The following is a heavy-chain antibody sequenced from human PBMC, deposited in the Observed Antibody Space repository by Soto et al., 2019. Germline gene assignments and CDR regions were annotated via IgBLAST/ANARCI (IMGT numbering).Heavy chain of an antibody. D-gene: IGHD3-3*01. CDR2: IYYSGST. CDR3: ARAIEPYYDFWSGYYGGYMDV. V-gene: IGHV4-59*01. CDR1: GGSISSYY. Sequence: PSETLSLTCTVSGGSISSYYWSWIRQPPGKGLEWIGYIYYSGSTNYNPSLKSRVTISVDTSNNQFSLKLSSVTAADTAVYYCARAIEPYYDFWSGYYGGYMDVWGKGTTVTVSS. J-gene: IGHJ6*03.